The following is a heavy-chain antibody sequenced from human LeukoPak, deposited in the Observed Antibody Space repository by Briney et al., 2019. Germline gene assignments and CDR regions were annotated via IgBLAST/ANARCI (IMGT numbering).Heavy chain of an antibody. CDR1: GFTFSSYW. CDR3: ARVRVTVAGRGWFDP. CDR2: INTDGSST. V-gene: IGHV3-74*01. J-gene: IGHJ5*02. D-gene: IGHD6-19*01. Sequence: GGSLRLSCAASGFTFSSYWMHWVRQAPGKGLVWVSRINTDGSSTNYADSVKGRFTISRDNAKNTLYLQMNSLRVEDTGVYYCARVRVTVAGRGWFDPWGQGTLVTVSS.